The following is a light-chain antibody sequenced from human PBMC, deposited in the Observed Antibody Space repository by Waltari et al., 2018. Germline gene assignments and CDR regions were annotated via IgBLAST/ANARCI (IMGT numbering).Light chain of an antibody. CDR1: QTVLYSSNNKNY. J-gene: IGKJ1*01. Sequence: DIVMTQSPDSLAVSLGERATITCKSSQTVLYSSNNKNYLAWYQQIAGQSPKLLLYWASTRESGVPDRFGGSGSGTDFTLTINSLQAQDVAVYYCQQYYTTPTFGQGTKVEIK. CDR2: WAS. V-gene: IGKV4-1*01. CDR3: QQYYTTPT.